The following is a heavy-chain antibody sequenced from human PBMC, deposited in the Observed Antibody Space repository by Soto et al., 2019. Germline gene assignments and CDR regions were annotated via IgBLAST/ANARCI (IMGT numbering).Heavy chain of an antibody. CDR3: AKDRDTYFSYGSDV. CDR1: GFTFRLND. D-gene: IGHD3-10*01. CDR2: ISSSGGST. J-gene: IGHJ6*02. V-gene: IGHV3-23*01. Sequence: HPGGSLRLSCAASGFTFRLNDMTWVRQAPGKGLEWVSSISSSGGSTYYAESVKGRFTISRDNSKNTLSLQMNSLSAEYTAVYYCAKDRDTYFSYGSDVRGQGTTGPVSS.